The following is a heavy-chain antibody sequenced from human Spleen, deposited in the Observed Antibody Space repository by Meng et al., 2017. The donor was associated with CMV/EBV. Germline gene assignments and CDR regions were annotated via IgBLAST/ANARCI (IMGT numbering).Heavy chain of an antibody. J-gene: IGHJ6*02. D-gene: IGHD3-10*01. CDR2: RKEDGREK. CDR1: YSPYW. V-gene: IGHV3-7*01. Sequence: GESLKSPVQPLYSPYWMSWVRQAPGNGLEWVANRKEDGREKYYVDSVKGLFTISRDNAMNSLYLQMNRLRAEDTAVYYCAICQEPHSIWFVGMYVWGQGTTVTVSS. CDR3: AICQEPHSIWFVGMYV.